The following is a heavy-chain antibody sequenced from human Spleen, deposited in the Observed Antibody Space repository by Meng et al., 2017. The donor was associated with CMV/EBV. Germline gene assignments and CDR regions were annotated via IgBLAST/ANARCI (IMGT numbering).Heavy chain of an antibody. CDR2: IYWNGDR. Sequence: SGPTLVKPTLAVTLTCTFSGFSLSNSGEAVGWIRQPPRKALEWFALIYWNGDRRSRPSLKSRLTIIKDTSRNQVILTRTNKDPMDSGTYFRAHRGNYLLDSTGLFFDNWGQGALVTVSS. J-gene: IGHJ4*02. V-gene: IGHV2-5*01. D-gene: IGHD2-8*02. CDR3: AHRGNYLLDSTGLFFDN. CDR1: GFSLSNSGEA.